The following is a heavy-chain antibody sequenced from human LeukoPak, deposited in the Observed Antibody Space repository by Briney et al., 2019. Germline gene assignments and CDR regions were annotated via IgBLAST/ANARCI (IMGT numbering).Heavy chain of an antibody. CDR2: ISSDGSNK. CDR1: GFTFSSYS. Sequence: PAGGSLRLSCAASGFTFSSYSMNWVRQAPGKGLEWLAVISSDGSNKYYADSVKGRFTISRDNSKNTLYLQMNSLRPEDAAVYYCARPLAHYDLWNAFDIWGQGTLVTVSA. D-gene: IGHD3/OR15-3a*01. V-gene: IGHV3-30*03. J-gene: IGHJ5*02. CDR3: ARPLAHYDLWNAFDI.